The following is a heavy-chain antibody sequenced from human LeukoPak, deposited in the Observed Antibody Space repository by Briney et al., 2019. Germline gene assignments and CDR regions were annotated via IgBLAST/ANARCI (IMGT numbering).Heavy chain of an antibody. CDR1: GFTVSSNY. V-gene: IGHV3-53*01. D-gene: IGHD5-18*01. J-gene: IGHJ4*02. CDR3: ASGKATAMAQGY. CDR2: IYSGGST. Sequence: GGSLRLYCAASGFTVSSNYMSWVRQAPGKGLEWVSVIYSGGSTYYADSVKGRFTISRDNSKNTLYLQMNSLRADDTAVYYCASGKATAMAQGYWGQGTLVTVSS.